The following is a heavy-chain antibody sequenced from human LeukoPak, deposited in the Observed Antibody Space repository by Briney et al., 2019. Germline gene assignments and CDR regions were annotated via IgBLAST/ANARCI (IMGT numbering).Heavy chain of an antibody. CDR2: IIPIFGTA. V-gene: IGHV1-69*13. J-gene: IGHJ4*02. CDR3: ARDATPGAAGTDYFGY. D-gene: IGHD6-13*01. Sequence: ASVKVSCKASGGTFSSYAISWVRQAPGQGLEWMGGIIPIFGTANYAQKFQGRVTITADESTSTAYMELSSLRSEDTAVYYCARDATPGAAGTDYFGYWGQGTLVTVSS. CDR1: GGTFSSYA.